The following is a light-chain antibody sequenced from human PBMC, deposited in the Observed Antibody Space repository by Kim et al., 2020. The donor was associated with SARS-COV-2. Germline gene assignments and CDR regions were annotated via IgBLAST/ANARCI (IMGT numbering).Light chain of an antibody. CDR2: GKN. V-gene: IGLV3-19*01. J-gene: IGLJ3*02. CDR1: SLRSYY. Sequence: LGQTDRITCQGDSLRSYYASWYQQKQGQAPVLVIYGKNNRPSGIPDRFAGASSGNTASLTITGAQAEDEADYYCNSRDSSGNHLGVFGGGTQLTVL. CDR3: NSRDSSGNHLGV.